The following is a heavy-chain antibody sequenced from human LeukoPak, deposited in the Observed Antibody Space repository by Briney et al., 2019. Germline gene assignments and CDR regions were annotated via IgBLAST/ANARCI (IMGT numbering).Heavy chain of an antibody. CDR3: ARDFFPIVDSSWYEIGY. D-gene: IGHD6-13*01. CDR2: IKEDGSEK. J-gene: IGHJ4*02. CDR1: GFTFSRYW. V-gene: IGHV3-7*01. Sequence: GGSLRLSCAASGFTFSRYWMSWVRQAPGKGLEWLANIKEDGSEKYYVDSVKGRFTISRDNIKNTLYLQMDSLRSEDTAVYYCARDFFPIVDSSWYEIGYWGQGTLVTVSS.